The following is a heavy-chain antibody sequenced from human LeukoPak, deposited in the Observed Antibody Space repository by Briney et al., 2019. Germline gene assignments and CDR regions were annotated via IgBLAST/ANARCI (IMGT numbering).Heavy chain of an antibody. J-gene: IGHJ3*02. CDR1: GDSISSGNYY. V-gene: IGHV4-61*02. D-gene: IGHD7-27*01. CDR3: ARDRAGDSFDI. Sequence: SQTLSLTCTVSGDSISSGNYYWTWILQPAGKGLEWIGRIYTSGNTNYNPSLKSQVTISMDTSKNQFSLNLISVTAADTAVYYCARDRAGDSFDIWGQGTMVTVSS. CDR2: IYTSGNT.